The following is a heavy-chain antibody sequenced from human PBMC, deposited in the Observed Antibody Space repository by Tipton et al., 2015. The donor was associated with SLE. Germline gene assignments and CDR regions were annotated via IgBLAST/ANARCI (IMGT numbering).Heavy chain of an antibody. CDR3: ASQARYCSSTSCYRWFDP. D-gene: IGHD2-2*02. V-gene: IGHV4-34*01. CDR1: GGSISSYY. CDR2: INHSGST. Sequence: TLSLTCTVSGGSISSYYWGWIRQPPGKGLEWIGEINHSGSTNYNPSLKSRVTISVDTSKNQFSLKLSSVTAADTAVYYCASQARYCSSTSCYRWFDPWGQGTLVTVSS. J-gene: IGHJ5*02.